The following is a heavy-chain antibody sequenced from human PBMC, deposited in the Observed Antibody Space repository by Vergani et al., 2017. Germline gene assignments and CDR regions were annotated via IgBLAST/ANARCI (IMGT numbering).Heavy chain of an antibody. V-gene: IGHV4-4*02. Sequence: QVQLQESGPGLVKPSGTLSLTCAVSGGSISSSNWWSWVRQPPGKGLAWIGGIYHSGSTNYNPSLKSRVTISVDKSNNQFSLKLSSVTAADTAVYYCARFLTGTTIYYYYGMDVWGQGTTVTVSS. CDR2: IYHSGST. D-gene: IGHD1-20*01. CDR1: GGSISSSNW. CDR3: ARFLTGTTIYYYYGMDV. J-gene: IGHJ6*02.